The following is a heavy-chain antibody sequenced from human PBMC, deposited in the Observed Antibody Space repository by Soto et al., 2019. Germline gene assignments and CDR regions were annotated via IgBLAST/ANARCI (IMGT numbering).Heavy chain of an antibody. CDR2: ISGSGGST. CDR1: GFTFSSYA. Sequence: PGGSLRLSCAASGFTFSSYAMSWVRQAPGKGLEWVSAISGSGGSTYYADSVEGRFTISRDNSKNTLYLQMNSLRAEDTAVYYCSVGGPGVCHYYYGMDVWGQGTTVTLSS. V-gene: IGHV3-23*01. J-gene: IGHJ6*02. CDR3: SVGGPGVCHYYYGMDV. D-gene: IGHD3-16*01.